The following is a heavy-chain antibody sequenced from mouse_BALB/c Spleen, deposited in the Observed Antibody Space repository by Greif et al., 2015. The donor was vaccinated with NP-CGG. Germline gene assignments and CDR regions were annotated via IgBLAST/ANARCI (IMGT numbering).Heavy chain of an antibody. CDR1: GFSFTSYG. D-gene: IGHD1-1*01. V-gene: IGHV2-2*02. CDR3: ARNYYGSSYYAMDY. Sequence: QVQLQQSGPGLVQPSQSLSVTCTVSGFSFTSYGVHWVRQSPGKGLEWLGVIWSGGSTDYNAAFISRLSISKDNSKSQVFFKMNSLQANDTAIYYCARNYYGSSYYAMDYWGQGTSVTVSS. J-gene: IGHJ4*01. CDR2: IWSGGST.